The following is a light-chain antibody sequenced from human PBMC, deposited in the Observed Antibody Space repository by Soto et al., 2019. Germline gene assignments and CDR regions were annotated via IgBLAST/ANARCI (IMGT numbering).Light chain of an antibody. CDR3: QQRSNWPPTWT. V-gene: IGKV3-11*01. CDR2: DAS. J-gene: IGKJ1*01. Sequence: EIVLTQSPDTLSLYPGARATLSCRASQSVSSHLAWYQQKPGQAPRLLIYDASNRATGIPARSSGSGSGTDFTLTISSLGPEDFAVYYCQQRSNWPPTWTFGQGTKVDIK. CDR1: QSVSSH.